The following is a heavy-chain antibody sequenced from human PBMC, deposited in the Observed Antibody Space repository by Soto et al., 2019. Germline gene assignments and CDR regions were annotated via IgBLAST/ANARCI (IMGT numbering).Heavy chain of an antibody. CDR2: IYYSGST. Sequence: PSETLSLTCTVSGGSISSGDYYWSWIRQPPGKGLEWIGYIYYSGSTYYNPSLKSRVTISVDTSKNQFSLKLSSVTAADTAVYYCARARYYYDSSGHTYFDYWGQGTLVTVSS. CDR3: ARARYYYDSSGHTYFDY. V-gene: IGHV4-30-4*01. D-gene: IGHD3-22*01. J-gene: IGHJ4*02. CDR1: GGSISSGDYY.